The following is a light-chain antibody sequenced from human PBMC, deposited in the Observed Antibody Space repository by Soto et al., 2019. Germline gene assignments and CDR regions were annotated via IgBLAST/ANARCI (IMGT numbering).Light chain of an antibody. CDR2: DAS. CDR1: QDIRSW. V-gene: IGKV1D-12*01. J-gene: IGKJ5*01. CDR3: QKADSVPIA. Sequence: DIQMTQSPSSVSASVGDKVTITCRASQDIRSWLAWYQQRPGKAPKLLVYDASALRSGVPSRFSGSGSGTDFTLTINSLQPEDFTTYYCQKADSVPIAFGQGTRLEIK.